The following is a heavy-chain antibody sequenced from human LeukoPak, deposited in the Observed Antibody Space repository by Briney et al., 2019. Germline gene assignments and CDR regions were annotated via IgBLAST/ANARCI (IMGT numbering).Heavy chain of an antibody. J-gene: IGHJ4*02. CDR1: GYTVTGYY. D-gene: IGHD3-22*01. CDR3: ARDYYYDSSGYQNFDY. CDR2: INPNSGGT. Sequence: ASVKVSCKASGYTVTGYYMHWVRQAPGQGLEWMGRINPNSGGTNYAQKFQGRVTMTRDTSISTAYMELSRLRSDDTAVYYCARDYYYDSSGYQNFDYWGQGTLVTVSS. V-gene: IGHV1-2*06.